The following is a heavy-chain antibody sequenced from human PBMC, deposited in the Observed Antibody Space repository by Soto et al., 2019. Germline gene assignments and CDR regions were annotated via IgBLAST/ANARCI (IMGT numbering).Heavy chain of an antibody. CDR2: IIPILGIA. CDR3: ARAGNGGSCYGCDDAFDI. V-gene: IGHV1-69*02. J-gene: IGHJ3*02. CDR1: GGTFSSYT. Sequence: ASVKVSCKASGGTFSSYTISWVRQAPGQGLEWMGRIIPILGIANYAQKFQGRVTITADKSTSTAYMELSSLRSEDTAVYYCARAGNGGSCYGCDDAFDIWGQGTMVTVSS. D-gene: IGHD2-15*01.